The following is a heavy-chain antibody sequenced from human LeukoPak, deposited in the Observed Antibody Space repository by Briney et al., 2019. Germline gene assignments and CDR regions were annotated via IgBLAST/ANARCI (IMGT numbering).Heavy chain of an antibody. J-gene: IGHJ4*02. D-gene: IGHD5-12*01. V-gene: IGHV3-53*01. CDR3: ARYSGYDSTFDY. Sequence: PGGSLRLSCAASGFTVSSNYMSWVRPAPGKGPEWDSVNYSGGSTYYADSVKGRFTISRDNSKNTLYLQMNGLRAEDTAVYYCARYSGYDSTFDYWGQGTLVTVSS. CDR1: GFTVSSNY. CDR2: NYSGGST.